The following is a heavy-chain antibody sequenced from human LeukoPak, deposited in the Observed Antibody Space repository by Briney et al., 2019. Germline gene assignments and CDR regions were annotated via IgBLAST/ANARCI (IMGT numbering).Heavy chain of an antibody. D-gene: IGHD3-22*01. J-gene: IGHJ4*02. V-gene: IGHV4-34*01. Sequence: PSETLSLTCTVSGGSISSYYWSWIRQPPGKGLEWIGEINHSGSTNYNPSLKSRVTISVDTSKNQFSLKLSSVTAADTAVYYCARAFPYYYDSSGYYYFDYWGQGTLVTVSS. CDR3: ARAFPYYYDSSGYYYFDY. CDR2: INHSGST. CDR1: GGSISSYY.